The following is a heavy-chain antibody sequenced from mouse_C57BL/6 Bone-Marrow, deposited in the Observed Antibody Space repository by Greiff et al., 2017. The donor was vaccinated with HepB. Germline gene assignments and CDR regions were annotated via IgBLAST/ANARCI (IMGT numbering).Heavy chain of an antibody. CDR2: IDPSDSYT. J-gene: IGHJ2*01. Sequence: VQLQQPGAELVMPGASVKLSCKASGYTFTSYWMHWVKQRPGQGLEWIGEIDPSDSYTNYNQKFKGKSTLTVDKSSSTAYMQLSSLTSEDSAVYYCARGGIQLRLDCWGQGTTLTVSS. V-gene: IGHV1-69*01. CDR1: GYTFTSYW. CDR3: ARGGIQLRLDC. D-gene: IGHD3-2*02.